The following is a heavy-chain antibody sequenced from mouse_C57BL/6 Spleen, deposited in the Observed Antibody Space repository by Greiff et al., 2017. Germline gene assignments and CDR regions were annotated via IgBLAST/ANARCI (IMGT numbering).Heavy chain of an antibody. V-gene: IGHV1-82*01. Sequence: VQLQQSGPELVKPGASVKISCKASGYAFSSSWMNWVKQRPGKGLEWIGRIYPGDGDTNYNGKFKGKATLTADKSSSTAYMQLSSLTSEDSAVYFCARGGSRGDYVDYWGQGTTLTVSS. CDR2: IYPGDGDT. J-gene: IGHJ2*01. CDR3: ARGGSRGDYVDY. CDR1: GYAFSSSW. D-gene: IGHD1-1*01.